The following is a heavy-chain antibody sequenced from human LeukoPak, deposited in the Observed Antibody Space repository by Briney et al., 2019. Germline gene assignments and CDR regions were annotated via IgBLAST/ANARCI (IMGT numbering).Heavy chain of an antibody. V-gene: IGHV3-48*01. Sequence: GGSLRLSCAASGFTFSDYAINWVRQAPGEGLAWISYISSSSSTIYYADSVKGRFTISRDNAKNSLYLQMNSLRAEDTAVYYCARGAYYYEDWGQGTLVTVSS. D-gene: IGHD3-22*01. CDR3: ARGAYYYED. J-gene: IGHJ4*02. CDR1: GFTFSDYA. CDR2: ISSSSSTI.